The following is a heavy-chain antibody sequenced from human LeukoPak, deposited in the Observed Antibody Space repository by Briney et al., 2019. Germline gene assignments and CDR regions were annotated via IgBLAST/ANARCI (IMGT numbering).Heavy chain of an antibody. Sequence: PSETLSLTCTVSGGSISSSSYYWGWIRQPPGKGLEWIGSIYYSGSTYYNPSLKSRVTISVDTSKNQFSLKLSSVTAADTAVYYCARDDYCSSTSCHQNYYYYGMDVWGQGTTVTVSS. CDR2: IYYSGST. J-gene: IGHJ6*02. CDR1: GGSISSSSYY. V-gene: IGHV4-39*02. D-gene: IGHD2-2*01. CDR3: ARDDYCSSTSCHQNYYYYGMDV.